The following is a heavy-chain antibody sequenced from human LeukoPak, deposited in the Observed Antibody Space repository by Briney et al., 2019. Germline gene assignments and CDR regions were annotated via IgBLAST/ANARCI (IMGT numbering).Heavy chain of an antibody. D-gene: IGHD6-13*01. V-gene: IGHV3-66*01. J-gene: IGHJ4*02. CDR1: GFTVSSNY. CDR3: AREAFSSSWPPGDY. CDR2: IYSGGST. Sequence: GGSLRLSCAASGFTVSSNYMSWVRQAPGKGLEWVSVIYSGGSTYYADSVKGRFTISRDNAKNSLYLQMNSLRAEDTAVYYCAREAFSSSWPPGDYWGQGTLVTVSS.